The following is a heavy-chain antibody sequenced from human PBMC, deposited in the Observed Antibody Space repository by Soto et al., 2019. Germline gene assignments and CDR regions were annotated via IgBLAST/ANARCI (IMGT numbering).Heavy chain of an antibody. CDR2: ISYDGSNK. J-gene: IGHJ6*03. D-gene: IGHD6-6*01. CDR1: GFTFSSYG. V-gene: IGHV3-30*18. CDR3: AKELIPKITIHRAKDRSSYYMDV. Sequence: GGSLRLSCAASGFTFSSYGMHWVRQAPGKGLEWVAVISYDGSNKYYADSVKGRFTISRDNSKNTLYLQMTSLRAEDTAVYYCAKELIPKITIHRAKDRSSYYMDVWGKGTTVTVSS.